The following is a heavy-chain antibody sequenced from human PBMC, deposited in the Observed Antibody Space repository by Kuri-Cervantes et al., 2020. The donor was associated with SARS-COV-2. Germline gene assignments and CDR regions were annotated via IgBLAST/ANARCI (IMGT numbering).Heavy chain of an antibody. Sequence: GSLRLSCTVSGGSITTYSYYWGWIRQPPGKGLEWIGSLYYSGSTYYNPSLKSRVTISIDTSKNQFSLRLSSVTAADTAVYYCVRHPPIAVADYYFDYWSQGALVTVSS. D-gene: IGHD6-19*01. J-gene: IGHJ4*02. CDR2: LYYSGST. CDR3: VRHPPIAVADYYFDY. V-gene: IGHV4-39*01. CDR1: GGSITTYSYY.